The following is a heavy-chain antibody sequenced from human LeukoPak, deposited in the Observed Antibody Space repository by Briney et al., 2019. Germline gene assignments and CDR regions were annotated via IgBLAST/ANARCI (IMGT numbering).Heavy chain of an antibody. CDR2: IYHSGST. J-gene: IGHJ3*02. CDR3: AGTFDYYDSSGYSVLGAFDI. V-gene: IGHV4-38-2*01. D-gene: IGHD3-22*01. CDR1: GYSISSGYY. Sequence: PSETLSLTCAVSGYSISSGYYWGWIRPPPGKGLEWIGTIYHSGSTYYNPSLKSRVTISVDTSKNQFSLKLSSVTAAYTAVYYCAGTFDYYDSSGYSVLGAFDIWGQGTMVTVSS.